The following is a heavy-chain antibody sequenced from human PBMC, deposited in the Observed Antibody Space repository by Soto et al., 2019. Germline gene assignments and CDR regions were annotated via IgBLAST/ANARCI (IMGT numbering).Heavy chain of an antibody. CDR3: ARGGVSTRTFDY. Sequence: GESRKISWNGSGYNFAVYWIAWVRQMPGKGLELMGIIYPSDSDTRYRPSFQGQATISADKPISSAYLQWSSLRASDTAMYYCARGGVSTRTFDYWGQGTPVTVSS. J-gene: IGHJ4*02. CDR1: GYNFAVYW. D-gene: IGHD1-1*01. V-gene: IGHV5-51*04. CDR2: IYPSDSDT.